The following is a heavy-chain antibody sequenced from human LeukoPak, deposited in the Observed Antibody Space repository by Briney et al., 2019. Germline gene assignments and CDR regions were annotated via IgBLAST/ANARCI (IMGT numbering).Heavy chain of an antibody. J-gene: IGHJ6*02. V-gene: IGHV3-53*01. CDR1: GFTVSSNY. D-gene: IGHD2-15*01. CDR3: AREDRYCSACMDV. CDR2: IYSGGST. Sequence: PGGSLRLSCAASGFTVSSNYMSWVRQAPGKGLEWVSVIYSGGSTYYADSVKGRFTISRDNSKNTLYLQMNSLRAEDTAVYYCAREDRYCSACMDVWGQGTTVTVSS.